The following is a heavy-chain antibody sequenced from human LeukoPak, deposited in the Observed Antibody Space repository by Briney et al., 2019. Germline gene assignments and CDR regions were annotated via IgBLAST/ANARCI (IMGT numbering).Heavy chain of an antibody. V-gene: IGHV4-34*01. CDR3: ARATIFGVVIISHYFDY. CDR2: LNHSGST. CDR1: GGSFSGYY. D-gene: IGHD3-3*01. Sequence: PSETLSLTCAVYGGSFSGYYWSWIRQPPGKGLEWIGELNHSGSTNYNPSLKSRVTISVDTSKNQFSLQLSSVTAADTAVSYCARATIFGVVIISHYFDYWGQGTLVTVSS. J-gene: IGHJ4*02.